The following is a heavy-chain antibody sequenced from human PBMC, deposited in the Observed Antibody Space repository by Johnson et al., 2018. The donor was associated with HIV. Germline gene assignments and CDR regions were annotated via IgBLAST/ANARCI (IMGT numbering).Heavy chain of an antibody. D-gene: IGHD6-19*01. CDR2: IKQDGSEK. Sequence: VQLVESGGGLVQPGGSLRLSCAASGFTFSSYWMSWVRQAPGKGLEWVANIKQDGSEKYYVDSVKGRFTISRDNAKNSLYLQMNRLRAEDTAVYYCARPGGGWYETAFDIWGQGTMVTVSS. CDR3: ARPGGGWYETAFDI. J-gene: IGHJ3*02. V-gene: IGHV3-7*01. CDR1: GFTFSSYW.